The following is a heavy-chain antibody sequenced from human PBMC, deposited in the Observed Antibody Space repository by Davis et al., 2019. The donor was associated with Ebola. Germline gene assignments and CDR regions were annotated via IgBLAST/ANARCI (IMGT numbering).Heavy chain of an antibody. CDR2: IYYSGST. Sequence: MPSETLSLTCTVSGGSISSSSYYWGWIRQPPGKGLEWIGSIYYSGSTYYNPSLKSRVTISVDTSKNQFSLKLSSVTAADTAVYYCARGFSKWFRELSDYWGQGTLVTVSS. J-gene: IGHJ4*02. V-gene: IGHV4-39*01. D-gene: IGHD3-10*01. CDR1: GGSISSSSYY. CDR3: ARGFSKWFRELSDY.